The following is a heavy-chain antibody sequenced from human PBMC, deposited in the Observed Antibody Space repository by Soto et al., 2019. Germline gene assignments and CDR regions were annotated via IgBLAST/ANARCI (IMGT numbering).Heavy chain of an antibody. J-gene: IGHJ6*02. CDR3: ARIVGATYYYYYGMDV. CDR1: GYTFTGYY. CDR2: INPNSGGT. V-gene: IGHV1-2*02. D-gene: IGHD1-26*01. Sequence: ASVKVSCKASGYTFTGYYMHWVRQAPGQGLEWMGWINPNSGGTNYAQKFQGRVTMTRDTSISTAYMELSRLRSDDTAVYYCARIVGATYYYYYGMDVWGRGTTVTVSS.